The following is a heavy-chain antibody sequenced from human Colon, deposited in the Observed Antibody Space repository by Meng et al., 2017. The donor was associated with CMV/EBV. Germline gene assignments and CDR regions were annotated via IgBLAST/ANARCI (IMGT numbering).Heavy chain of an antibody. CDR3: IVGLTGANAEFGC. J-gene: IGHJ4*02. V-gene: IGHV3-72*01. CDR2: IRSKVRSYTT. CDR1: GFSFSDHF. D-gene: IGHD1-26*01. Sequence: SGFSFSDHFIDWVRQAPGRRLEWVARIRSKVRSYTTEYAATVKGRFTISRDDSQDSVYLQMNSLKTDDTAVYYCIVGLTGANAEFGCWGQGTLVTVSS.